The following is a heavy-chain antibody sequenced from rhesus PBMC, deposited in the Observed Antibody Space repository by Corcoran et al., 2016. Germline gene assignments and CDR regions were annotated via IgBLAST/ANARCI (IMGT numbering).Heavy chain of an antibody. D-gene: IGHD1-44*01. CDR2: IYGSGTST. J-gene: IGHJ1*01. Sequence: QLQLQESGPGLVKPSETLSVTCAVSGGSISSSYWSWIRQAPGKGLEWIGYIYGSGTSTNDNPSLKSRVTLSVDTSKNQLSLKLSSVTTADTAVYYCARDDNGNFECWGQGALVTVSS. V-gene: IGHV4-169*02. CDR1: GGSISSSY. CDR3: ARDDNGNFEC.